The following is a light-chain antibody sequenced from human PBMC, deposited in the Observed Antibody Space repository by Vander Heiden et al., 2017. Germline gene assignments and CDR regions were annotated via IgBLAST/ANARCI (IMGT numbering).Light chain of an antibody. CDR1: QSLSGH. CDR3: QQYDKWPLT. J-gene: IGKJ1*01. CDR2: GAS. V-gene: IGKV3-15*01. Sequence: EIVMTPSPATLSVSPGERATVSCRASQSLSGHLAWYQQTSGQAPRLLIHGASTRAAGIPARFSGSGSGTEFSLTISGLQSEDFAVYFCQQYDKWPLTFGQGTRVEIK.